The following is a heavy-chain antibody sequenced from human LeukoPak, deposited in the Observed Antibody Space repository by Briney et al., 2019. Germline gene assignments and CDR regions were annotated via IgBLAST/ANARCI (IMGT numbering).Heavy chain of an antibody. D-gene: IGHD2-15*01. CDR2: IYSSGST. CDR3: ARVDLRAAYFDY. CDR1: GGSISSYY. Sequence: PSETLSLACTVSGGSISSYYWSWIRQPAGKGLEWIGRIYSSGSTGYNPSLKSRVTMSVDTSKNQFSLKLSSVTAADTAVYYCARVDLRAAYFDYWGQGTLVTVSS. V-gene: IGHV4-4*07. J-gene: IGHJ4*02.